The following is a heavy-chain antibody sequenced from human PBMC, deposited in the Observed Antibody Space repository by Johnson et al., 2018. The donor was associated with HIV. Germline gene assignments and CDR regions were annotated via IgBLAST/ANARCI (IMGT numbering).Heavy chain of an antibody. CDR1: GFNVSSNY. J-gene: IGHJ3*02. CDR3: ARGGSSTSLDAFDI. D-gene: IGHD2-2*01. Sequence: QVQLVESGGGLIQPGGSLRLSCATSGFNVSSNYMSWVRQAPGKGLEWVAFIRYDGSRKHYADSVKGRFTISRDNSKNTLYLQMNSLRAEDTAVYYCARGGSSTSLDAFDIWGQGTRVTVSS. V-gene: IGHV3-30*02. CDR2: IRYDGSRK.